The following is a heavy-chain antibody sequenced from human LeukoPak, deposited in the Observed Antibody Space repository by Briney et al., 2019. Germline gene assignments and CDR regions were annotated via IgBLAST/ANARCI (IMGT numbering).Heavy chain of an antibody. D-gene: IGHD3-22*01. CDR3: ARPHYDSSGYEFDY. J-gene: IGHJ4*02. V-gene: IGHV5-51*01. Sequence: GSLRLSFKGSGYSFTNYWIGWVRQMPGKGLEWMGIIYPGDSDTRYSPSFQGQVTISADKSISTAYLHWSSLKASDTAMYYCARPHYDSSGYEFDYWGQGTLVTVSS. CDR2: IYPGDSDT. CDR1: GYSFTNYW.